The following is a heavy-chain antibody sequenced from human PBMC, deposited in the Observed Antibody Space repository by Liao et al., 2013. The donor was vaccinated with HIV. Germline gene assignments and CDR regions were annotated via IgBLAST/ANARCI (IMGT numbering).Heavy chain of an antibody. CDR2: FYYSGTP. CDR3: ARTDYSARRFDY. Sequence: QVQLQESGPGLVKPSETLSLTCTVSGDSLSSSRHSWGWIRQPPGKGLEWIGGFYYSGTPYYNPSLKSRVNISVDTAKNQFSLRLSSVTAADSAVYFCARTDYSARRFDYWGQGTLVTVSS. CDR1: GDSLSSSRHS. D-gene: IGHD3-16*01. V-gene: IGHV4-39*07. J-gene: IGHJ4*02.